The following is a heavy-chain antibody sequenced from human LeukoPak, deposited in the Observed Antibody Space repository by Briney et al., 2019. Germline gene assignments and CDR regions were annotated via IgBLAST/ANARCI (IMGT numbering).Heavy chain of an antibody. CDR3: ARHGETYYYDRSGYYY. CDR1: GYSFTKCW. D-gene: IGHD3-22*01. V-gene: IGHV5-51*01. CDR2: IYPGDSDT. J-gene: IGHJ4*02. Sequence: GESLKISCKGSGYSFTKCWIGWVRQMPGKGLECMGIIYPGDSDTRYNPSFQGQVTISADKSINTAYLQWSSLKASDTAMYYCARHGETYYYDRSGYYYWGQGTLVTVSS.